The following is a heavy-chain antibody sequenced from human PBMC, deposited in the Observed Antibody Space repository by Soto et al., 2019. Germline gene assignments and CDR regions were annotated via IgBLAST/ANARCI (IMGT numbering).Heavy chain of an antibody. V-gene: IGHV5-51*01. CDR1: GYSFTSYW. D-gene: IGHD3-10*01. J-gene: IGHJ5*02. Sequence: PGESLKISCQASGYSFTSYWIGWVRQMPGKGLEWMGIIYPGDSATKYSPSFQGQVTISADKSISTTYLQWSSLKASDTAIYYCARQKGTRSYYLLLDNWFDPWGQGTMVTVSS. CDR3: ARQKGTRSYYLLLDNWFDP. CDR2: IYPGDSAT.